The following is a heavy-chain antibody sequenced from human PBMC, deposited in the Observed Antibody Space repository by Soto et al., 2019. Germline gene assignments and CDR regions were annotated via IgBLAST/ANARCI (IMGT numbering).Heavy chain of an antibody. CDR2: ISAYNGNT. Sequence: GASVKVSCKASGYTFTSYGISWVRQAPGQGLEWMGWISAYNGNTNYAQKLQGRVTMTTDTSTSTAYMELRSLRSDDTAVYYCASNYYDSSGPRAYYYYGMDVWGQGTTVTVSS. CDR3: ASNYYDSSGPRAYYYYGMDV. D-gene: IGHD3-22*01. CDR1: GYTFTSYG. V-gene: IGHV1-18*01. J-gene: IGHJ6*02.